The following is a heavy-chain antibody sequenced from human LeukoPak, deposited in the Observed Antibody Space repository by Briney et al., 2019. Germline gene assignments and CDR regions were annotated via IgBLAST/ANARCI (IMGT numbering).Heavy chain of an antibody. V-gene: IGHV4-59*01. CDR2: IYYSGST. Sequence: PSETLSLTCTVSGGSISSYYWSWIRQPPGKGLEWIGYIYYSGSTNYNPSLKSPVTISVDTSKHQFSLKLSSVTAADTAVYYCARHGIAAAGFAGSFQHWGQGTLVTVSS. D-gene: IGHD6-13*01. CDR1: GGSISSYY. CDR3: ARHGIAAAGFAGSFQH. J-gene: IGHJ1*01.